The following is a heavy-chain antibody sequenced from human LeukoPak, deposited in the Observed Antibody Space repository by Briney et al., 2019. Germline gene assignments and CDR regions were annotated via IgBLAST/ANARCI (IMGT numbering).Heavy chain of an antibody. CDR2: IYYSGST. J-gene: IGHJ4*02. Sequence: PSETLSLTCTVSGGSISSYYWSWIRQPPGKGLEWIGHIYYSGSTNYNPSLKSRVTISVDTSKNQFSLKLSSVTAADTAVYYCARLAKYSYAPYYFDYWGQGTLVTVSP. D-gene: IGHD5-18*01. CDR1: GGSISSYY. CDR3: ARLAKYSYAPYYFDY. V-gene: IGHV4-59*08.